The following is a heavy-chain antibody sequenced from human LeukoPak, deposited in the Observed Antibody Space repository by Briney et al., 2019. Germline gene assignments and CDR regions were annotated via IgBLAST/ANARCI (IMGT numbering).Heavy chain of an antibody. V-gene: IGHV1-2*04. Sequence: ASVRVSCKASGYIFTGSYIHWVRQAPGQGLEWMGWINPNTGGTNYAQRFQGWVTMTRDTSISTAYMELSSLRSEDTAVYYCTRETSSRYFDYWGQGTLVTVSS. CDR3: TRETSSRYFDY. J-gene: IGHJ4*02. CDR1: GYIFTGSY. CDR2: INPNTGGT.